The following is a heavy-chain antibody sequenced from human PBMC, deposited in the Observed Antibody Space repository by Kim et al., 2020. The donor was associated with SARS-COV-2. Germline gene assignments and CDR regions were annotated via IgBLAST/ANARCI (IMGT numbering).Heavy chain of an antibody. J-gene: IGHJ5*02. Sequence: GGSLRLSCAASGFSFSSHVMNWVRQAPGKGLEWVAIISYEGSTQKYTDSVKGRLTVSRDNSKNTLFLQMNSLRPEDTAVYYCARNLVGDTDLGPWGQGTFVTVSA. D-gene: IGHD3-16*01. CDR1: GFSFSSHV. V-gene: IGHV3-30*03. CDR3: ARNLVGDTDLGP. CDR2: ISYEGSTQ.